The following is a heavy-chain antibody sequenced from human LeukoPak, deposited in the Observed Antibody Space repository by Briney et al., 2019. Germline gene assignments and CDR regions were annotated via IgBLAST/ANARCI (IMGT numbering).Heavy chain of an antibody. Sequence: GGSLRLSCAASGFTFSSYWMHWVRQAPGKGLVWVSRINSDGSSTSYADSVKGRFTISRDNAKNTLYLQMNSLRAEDTAVYYCASIHFWSGYQELDYWGQGTLVTVSS. J-gene: IGHJ4*02. CDR3: ASIHFWSGYQELDY. CDR1: GFTFSSYW. CDR2: INSDGSST. D-gene: IGHD3-3*02. V-gene: IGHV3-74*01.